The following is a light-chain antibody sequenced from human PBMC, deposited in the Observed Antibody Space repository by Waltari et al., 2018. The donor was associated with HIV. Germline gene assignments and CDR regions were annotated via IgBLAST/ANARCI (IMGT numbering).Light chain of an antibody. J-gene: IGLJ2*01. CDR2: DVT. Sequence: QSALTQSASVSGSPGQSITISCTGTGSDLGGYNYVSWYQHQPGKAPKLLIYDVTDRPSGISDRFSGSKSGNTASLTISGLQAEDEADYYCSSYTISSTVVFGGGTKLTVL. V-gene: IGLV2-14*03. CDR3: SSYTISSTVV. CDR1: GSDLGGYNY.